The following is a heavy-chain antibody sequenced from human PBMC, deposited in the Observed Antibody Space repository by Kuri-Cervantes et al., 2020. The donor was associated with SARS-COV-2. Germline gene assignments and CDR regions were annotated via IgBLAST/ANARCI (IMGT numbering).Heavy chain of an antibody. J-gene: IGHJ4*02. Sequence: GESLKISCAASGFTFSSYGMHWVRQAPGKGLEWVSDISGSGGSTYYADSVKGRFTISRDNSKNTLYLQMNSLRAEDTAVYYCAKDGDIVVVPATISGGFDSWGQGTLVTVSS. V-gene: IGHV3-23*01. CDR1: GFTFSSYG. CDR2: ISGSGGST. D-gene: IGHD2-2*02. CDR3: AKDGDIVVVPATISGGFDS.